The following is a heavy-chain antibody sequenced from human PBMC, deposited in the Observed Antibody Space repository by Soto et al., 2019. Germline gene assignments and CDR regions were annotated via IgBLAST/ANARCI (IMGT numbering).Heavy chain of an antibody. D-gene: IGHD3-10*01. CDR3: ARQYYNGSGYRYAFYI. CDR1: GYSFTSYW. Sequence: GESLKISCKGSGYSFTSYWISWVRQMPGKDLEWRGRIDPSDSYTNYSPSFQGHVTISAYKSISTAYLQWSSLKASDTAMYYCARQYYNGSGYRYAFYIWGQGTMVTVSS. V-gene: IGHV5-10-1*01. CDR2: IDPSDSYT. J-gene: IGHJ3*02.